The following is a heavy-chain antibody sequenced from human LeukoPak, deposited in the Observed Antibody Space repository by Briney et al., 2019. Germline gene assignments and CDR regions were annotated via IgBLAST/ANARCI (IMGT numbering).Heavy chain of an antibody. CDR3: AKEMYSSSWPYYFDY. J-gene: IGHJ4*02. Sequence: GGSLRLSCAASGFTFSSYAMSWVRQAPAKGLEWVSAISGSGGSTYYADSVKGRFTISRDNSKNTLYLQMNSLRAEDTAVYYCAKEMYSSSWPYYFDYWGQGTLVTVSS. V-gene: IGHV3-23*01. D-gene: IGHD6-13*01. CDR1: GFTFSSYA. CDR2: ISGSGGST.